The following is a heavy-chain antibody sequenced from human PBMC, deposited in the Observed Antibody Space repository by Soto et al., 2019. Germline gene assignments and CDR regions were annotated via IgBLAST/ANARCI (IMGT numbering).Heavy chain of an antibody. CDR1: GFTFSSYA. CDR3: AKGTYCSSTSCPRGYFRH. D-gene: IGHD2-2*01. J-gene: IGHJ1*01. Sequence: GGSLRLSCAASGFTFSSYAMSWVRQAPGKGLEWVSAISGSGGSTYYADSVKGRFTISRDNSKNTLYLQMNSLRAEDTAVYYCAKGTYCSSTSCPRGYFRHWGQGTLVTVSS. V-gene: IGHV3-23*01. CDR2: ISGSGGST.